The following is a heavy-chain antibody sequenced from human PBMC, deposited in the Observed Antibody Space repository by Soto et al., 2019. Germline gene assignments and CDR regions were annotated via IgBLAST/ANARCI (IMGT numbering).Heavy chain of an antibody. J-gene: IGHJ3*02. CDR3: AVLCYPPHEDFDI. CDR2: INVGNGIA. CDR1: GYTFTSHD. D-gene: IGHD3-10*02. Sequence: QVQLMQSGAEVKKPGASVKLSCKASGYTFTSHDIHWVRQAPGQRPERMGWINVGNGIAKYSQRFQDRVTITRDTSARTVYMDVNALTSEATAVYYCAVLCYPPHEDFDIWGQGTLVTVSS. V-gene: IGHV1-3*01.